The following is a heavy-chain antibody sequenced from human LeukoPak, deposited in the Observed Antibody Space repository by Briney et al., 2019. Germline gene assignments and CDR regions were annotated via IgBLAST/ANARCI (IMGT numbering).Heavy chain of an antibody. Sequence: SETLSLTCAVSGGSISSGGYSWSWIRQPPGKGLEWIGYIYHSGSTYYNPSLKSRVTISVDRSKNQFSLKLSSVTAADTAVYYCARISSSSGRFNYYYYMDVWGKGTTVTVSS. CDR3: ARISSSSGRFNYYYYMDV. CDR2: IYHSGST. CDR1: GGSISSGGYS. J-gene: IGHJ6*03. V-gene: IGHV4-30-2*01. D-gene: IGHD6-6*01.